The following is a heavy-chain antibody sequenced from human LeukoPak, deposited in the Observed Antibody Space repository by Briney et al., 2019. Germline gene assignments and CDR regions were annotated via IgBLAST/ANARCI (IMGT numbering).Heavy chain of an antibody. J-gene: IGHJ5*02. D-gene: IGHD3-22*01. CDR2: IIPIFGIA. Sequence: SVKVSCKASGGTFSSYAISWVRQAPGQGLEWMGGIIPIFGIANYAQKFQGRVTITADKSTSTAYMELSSLRSEDTAVYYCARMFHYYDSSGYYPWGQGTLVTVSS. V-gene: IGHV1-69*10. CDR1: GGTFSSYA. CDR3: ARMFHYYDSSGYYP.